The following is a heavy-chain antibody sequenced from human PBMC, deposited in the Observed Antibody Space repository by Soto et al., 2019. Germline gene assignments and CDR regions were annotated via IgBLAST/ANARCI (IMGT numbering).Heavy chain of an antibody. CDR2: IYHTVNT. J-gene: IGHJ4*02. D-gene: IGHD4-4*01. V-gene: IGHV4-59*11. CDR3: AREVDGYSQFDD. Sequence: PSETLSLTCSVSGVSIGSHFWSWIRQAPGKGPELVGYIYHTVNTNYNPALKSRVTISMDTSENQFSLKLTSVTAADTAVYYCAREVDGYSQFDDWGQGTLVTVSS. CDR1: GVSIGSHF.